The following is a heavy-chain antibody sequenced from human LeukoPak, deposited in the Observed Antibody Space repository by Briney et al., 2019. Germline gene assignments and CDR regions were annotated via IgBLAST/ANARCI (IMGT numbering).Heavy chain of an antibody. J-gene: IGHJ1*01. Sequence: PGESLRLSCVASGFTFSPEWMTWVRQAPGKGLEWVANMSPDGRGSNYVDSVRGRFTIARDNAKNSFFLYLNSLRVEDTAAYYCARGGGDAYSEAGHWGQGTLITVSS. D-gene: IGHD3-16*01. V-gene: IGHV3-7*01. CDR1: GFTFSPEW. CDR2: MSPDGRGS. CDR3: ARGGGDAYSEAGH.